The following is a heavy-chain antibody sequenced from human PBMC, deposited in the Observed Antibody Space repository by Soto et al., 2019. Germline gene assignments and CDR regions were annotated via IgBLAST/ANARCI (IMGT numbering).Heavy chain of an antibody. CDR2: IFYTGST. D-gene: IGHD5-12*01. J-gene: IGHJ4*02. CDR1: GGTINSGDYF. Sequence: SETLSLTCIVSGGTINSGDYFWSWIRQPPGKGLVWIGSIFYTGSTYYSPSLKSRASMSMDTSKNLLSLRLRSLTAADTAVYFCARVKATLYRHYYFDYWGQGTPVTVSS. CDR3: ARVKATLYRHYYFDY. V-gene: IGHV4-30-4*01.